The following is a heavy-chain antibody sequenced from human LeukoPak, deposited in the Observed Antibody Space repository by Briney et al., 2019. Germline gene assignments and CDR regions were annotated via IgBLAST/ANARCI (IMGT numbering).Heavy chain of an antibody. D-gene: IGHD6-19*01. J-gene: IGHJ4*02. CDR3: ARVTAVAGSPPVFDY. V-gene: IGHV3-33*01. CDR1: GFTFSSYG. Sequence: PGGSLRLSCAASGFTFSSYGMHWVRQAPGKGLEWVAVIWYDGSNKYYADSVKGRFTISRDNAKNSLYLQMNSLRAEDTAVYYCARVTAVAGSPPVFDYWGQGTLVTVSS. CDR2: IWYDGSNK.